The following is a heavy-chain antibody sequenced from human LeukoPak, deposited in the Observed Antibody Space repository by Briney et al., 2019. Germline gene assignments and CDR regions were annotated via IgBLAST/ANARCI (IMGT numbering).Heavy chain of an antibody. J-gene: IGHJ4*02. Sequence: GGSLRLSCAASGFTFSSYAMSWVRQAPGKGLEWVSAISGSGGSTYYADSVKGRFTISRDNSKNTMYLQMNSLRAEDTAVYYCAKDLILWFGELSYFDYWGQGTLVTVS. CDR2: ISGSGGST. D-gene: IGHD3-10*01. V-gene: IGHV3-23*01. CDR3: AKDLILWFGELSYFDY. CDR1: GFTFSSYA.